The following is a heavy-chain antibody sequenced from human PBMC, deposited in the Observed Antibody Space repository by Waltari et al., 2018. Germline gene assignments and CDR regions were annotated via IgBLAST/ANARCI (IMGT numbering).Heavy chain of an antibody. V-gene: IGHV4-39*07. D-gene: IGHD3-10*01. CDR2: IYYSGST. J-gene: IGHJ5*02. CDR3: AEYSGNNWFDP. CDR1: GGSISSSSYY. Sequence: QLQLQESGPGLVKPSETLSLTCTVSGGSISSSSYYWGWIRQPPGKGLEWIGSIYYSGSTYYNPSLKSRVTISVDTSKNQFSLKLSSVTAEDTAVYYCAEYSGNNWFDPWGQGTLVTVSS.